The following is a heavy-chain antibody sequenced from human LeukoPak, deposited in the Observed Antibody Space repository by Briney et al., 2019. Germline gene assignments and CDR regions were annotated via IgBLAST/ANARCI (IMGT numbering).Heavy chain of an antibody. CDR2: IYYSGST. V-gene: IGHV4-59*01. D-gene: IGHD5-12*01. CDR1: GGSISSYY. J-gene: IGHJ4*02. Sequence: SETLSLTCTVSGGSISSYYWSWIRQPPGKGLEWIGYIYYSGSTNYNPSLKSRVTISVDMSKNQFSLKLSSVTAADTAVYYCAREGLPYYFDYWGQGTLVTVSS. CDR3: AREGLPYYFDY.